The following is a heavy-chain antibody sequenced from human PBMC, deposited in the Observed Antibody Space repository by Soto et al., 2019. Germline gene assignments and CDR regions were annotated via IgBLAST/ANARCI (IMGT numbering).Heavy chain of an antibody. D-gene: IGHD2-2*01. J-gene: IGHJ4*02. CDR3: ARRKASSTTSLSFRAGFDY. CDR1: GYSFTNYW. CDR2: IYPGDSDT. V-gene: IGHV5-51*01. Sequence: PGESLKISCKGSGYSFTNYWIGWVRQMPGKGLEWMGLIYPGDSDTRYSPSFEGQVTISADKSISTAYLQWSGLKASDTAMYYCARRKASSTTSLSFRAGFDYWGQGTLGTVSS.